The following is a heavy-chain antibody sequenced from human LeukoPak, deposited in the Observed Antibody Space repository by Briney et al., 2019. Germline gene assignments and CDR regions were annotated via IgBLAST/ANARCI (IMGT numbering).Heavy chain of an antibody. Sequence: PSETLSLTCTVSGGSIASYYWSWIRQFPGKGLEWIGYISYRGSTSYNPSLNSRVSISLDTSKNQFSLKLSSVTAADTAVYYCARSRRGIAAAGAFDYWGQGTLVTVSS. J-gene: IGHJ4*02. V-gene: IGHV4-59*12. CDR2: ISYRGST. CDR3: ARSRRGIAAAGAFDY. CDR1: GGSIASYY. D-gene: IGHD6-13*01.